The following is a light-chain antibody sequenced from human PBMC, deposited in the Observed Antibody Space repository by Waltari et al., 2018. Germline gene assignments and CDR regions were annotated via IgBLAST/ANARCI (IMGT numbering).Light chain of an antibody. CDR2: RDN. Sequence: QAGLTQPPSVSRALRQTATLTCTGNSKDVGNQGAAWLQQHQGHPPKLLSYRDNRRPSGISERFSASRSGNTASLTITELQPEDEAGYYCSTWDNSLKTYIFGTGTKVTVL. J-gene: IGLJ1*01. V-gene: IGLV10-54*04. CDR1: SKDVGNQG. CDR3: STWDNSLKTYI.